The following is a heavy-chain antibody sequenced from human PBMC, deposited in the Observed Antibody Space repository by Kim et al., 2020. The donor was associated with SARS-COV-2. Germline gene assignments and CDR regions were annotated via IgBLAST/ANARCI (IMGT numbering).Heavy chain of an antibody. Sequence: GGSLRLSCAASGFTFDDYAMHWVRQAPGKGLEWVSLISGDGGSTYYADSVKGRFTISRDNSKNSLYLQMNSLRTEDTALYYCAKDIVEDYGDYLLDDYYYYYGMDVWGQGTTVTVSS. J-gene: IGHJ6*02. CDR2: ISGDGGST. CDR1: GFTFDDYA. CDR3: AKDIVEDYGDYLLDDYYYYYGMDV. V-gene: IGHV3-43*02. D-gene: IGHD4-17*01.